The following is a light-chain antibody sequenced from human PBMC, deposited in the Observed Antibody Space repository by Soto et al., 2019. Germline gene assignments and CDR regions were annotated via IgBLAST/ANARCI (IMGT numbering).Light chain of an antibody. J-gene: IGLJ2*01. CDR1: RSNIGAGYD. V-gene: IGLV1-40*01. CDR3: LSFDSSLSVV. Sequence: QSALTQPPSVSGAPGQRVTISCTGSRSNIGAGYDVHWYHQLPGRAPKLLIYGNTNRPSGVPDRFSGSKSGTSASLAITGLQAEDEADYYCLSFDSSLSVVFGGGTKVTVL. CDR2: GNT.